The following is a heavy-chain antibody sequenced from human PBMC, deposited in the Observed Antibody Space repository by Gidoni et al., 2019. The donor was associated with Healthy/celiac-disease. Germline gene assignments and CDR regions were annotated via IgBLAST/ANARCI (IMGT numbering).Heavy chain of an antibody. D-gene: IGHD2-2*01. J-gene: IGHJ2*01. CDR1: GGSISRSHW. CDR3: ARDARYCSSTSCYGYFDL. V-gene: IGHV4-4*02. Sequence: TLSLTCAVSGGSISRSHWWSWVRQPPGKGLEWIGEIYHSGSTNYNPSLKSRVTISVDKSKNQFSLKLSSVTAAETAVYYCARDARYCSSTSCYGYFDLWGRGTLVTVSS. CDR2: IYHSGST.